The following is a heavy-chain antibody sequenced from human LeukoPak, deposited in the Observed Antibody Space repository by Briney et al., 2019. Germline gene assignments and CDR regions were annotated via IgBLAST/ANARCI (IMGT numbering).Heavy chain of an antibody. V-gene: IGHV3-48*02. CDR1: GFTFSNSV. CDR3: ARAMRSGYYY. CDR2: ISSSDNTI. J-gene: IGHJ4*02. D-gene: IGHD5-12*01. Sequence: GGSLRLSCADSGFTFSNSVVNWVRQSPVKGLEWLSYISSSDNTIYYADSVKGRFTISRDNAKNSLYLQMNSLRDEDTAVYYCARAMRSGYYYWSQGTLVTVSS.